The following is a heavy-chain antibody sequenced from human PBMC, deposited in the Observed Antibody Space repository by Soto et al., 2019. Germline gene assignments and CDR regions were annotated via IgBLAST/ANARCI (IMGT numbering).Heavy chain of an antibody. D-gene: IGHD5-12*01. CDR3: AKDHSGYAPEYFEH. Sequence: EVQLLESGGGLVQPGGSLRLSCAASGFTFTTSAMSWVRQAPGKGLEWVSGINFSSGSTYYADSVKGRFTISRDNSKNTLHLQMNSLRAEDTDVYYCAKDHSGYAPEYFEHWGQGTLVTVSS. CDR2: INFSSGST. V-gene: IGHV3-23*01. J-gene: IGHJ1*01. CDR1: GFTFTTSA.